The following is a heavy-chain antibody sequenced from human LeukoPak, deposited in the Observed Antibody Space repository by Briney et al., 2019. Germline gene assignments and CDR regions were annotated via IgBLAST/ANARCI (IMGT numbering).Heavy chain of an antibody. Sequence: PGGSLRLSCAASGFTFSDYMLDWVRQAPGKGLEWVSRIRRRTNRYTTEYAASVKDRFIISRDDSKNSLYVHMNSLKTEDSAVYHCTRDGGEGDNSAFDIWGQGTMVTVSS. CDR2: IRRRTNRYTT. V-gene: IGHV3-72*01. J-gene: IGHJ3*02. D-gene: IGHD3-16*01. CDR3: TRDGGEGDNSAFDI. CDR1: GFTFSDYM.